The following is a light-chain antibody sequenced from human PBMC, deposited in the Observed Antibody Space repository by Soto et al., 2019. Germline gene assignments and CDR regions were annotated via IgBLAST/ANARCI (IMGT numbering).Light chain of an antibody. CDR2: DAS. CDR3: QQSSNWLFT. Sequence: EIVLTQSPATLSLSPGERATLSCRASQSVSRYLAWYQQKPGQAPRLLIYDASNRATGIPARFSGSGSGTDFTLTISSLEPEDFAVYYCQQSSNWLFTFGPGTKVDI. CDR1: QSVSRY. V-gene: IGKV3-11*01. J-gene: IGKJ3*01.